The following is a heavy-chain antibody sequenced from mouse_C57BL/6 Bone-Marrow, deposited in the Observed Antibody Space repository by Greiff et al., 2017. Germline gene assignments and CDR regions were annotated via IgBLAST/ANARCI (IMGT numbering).Heavy chain of an antibody. V-gene: IGHV1-81*01. J-gene: IGHJ4*01. D-gene: IGHD2-1*01. Sequence: QVQLQQSGAELARPGASVKLSCKASGYTFTSYGISWVKQRTGQGLEWIGEIYPRSGNTYYNEKFKGKATLTADKSSSTEYMELRRLTSEDSAVYFCARGHGNYVFYAMDYWGQGTSVTVSS. CDR2: IYPRSGNT. CDR3: ARGHGNYVFYAMDY. CDR1: GYTFTSYG.